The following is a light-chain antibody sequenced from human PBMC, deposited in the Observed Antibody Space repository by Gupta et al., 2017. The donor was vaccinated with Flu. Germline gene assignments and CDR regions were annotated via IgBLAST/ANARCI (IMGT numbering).Light chain of an antibody. J-gene: IGLJ1*01. Sequence: SYVLTQPPSVSVAPGQTARITCGGNNIGTKSVHWYQQKPGQAPVLVVYDDSNRPSGIPERFSGSNSGTPATLTLSRVEAGDEADYYCQVCDSSSDHYVFGTGTKVTVL. CDR1: NIGTKS. V-gene: IGLV3-21*02. CDR3: QVCDSSSDHYV. CDR2: DDS.